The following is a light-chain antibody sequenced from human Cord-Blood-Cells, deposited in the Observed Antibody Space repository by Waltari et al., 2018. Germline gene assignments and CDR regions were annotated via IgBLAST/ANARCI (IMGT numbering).Light chain of an antibody. Sequence: MQMPQSLSSPPASVADSFTITCRASQSISSYLNWYQQKPGKAPKRLIYAASSLQSGVPSRFSGSGSGTDFTLTISSLQPEDFATYYCQQSYSTPITFGQGTRLEIK. CDR3: QQSYSTPIT. V-gene: IGKV1-39*01. CDR2: AAS. CDR1: QSISSY. J-gene: IGKJ5*01.